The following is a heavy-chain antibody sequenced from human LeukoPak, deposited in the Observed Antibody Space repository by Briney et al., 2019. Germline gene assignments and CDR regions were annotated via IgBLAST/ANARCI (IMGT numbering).Heavy chain of an antibody. CDR1: GGSISSGDKY. CDR2: IYYSGST. J-gene: IGHJ4*02. D-gene: IGHD2-21*02. CDR3: ARVTRWAGLDF. V-gene: IGHV4-30-4*01. Sequence: PSETLSLTCNVSGGSISSGDKYWSWIRQPPGKGLEWIGYIYYSGSTYYNPSLKSRLTISVDTSENQFSLHLTSVTVADTAVYFCARVTRWAGLDFWGQGTLVTVSS.